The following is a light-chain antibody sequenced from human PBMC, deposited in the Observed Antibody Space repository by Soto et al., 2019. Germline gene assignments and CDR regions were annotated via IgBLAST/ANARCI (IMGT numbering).Light chain of an antibody. Sequence: DIQMTQSPSSVSASVGDRVINTCRASQDISSWLAWYQQKAGEAPKLLIFAASRLHSGVPSRFSGSVSGTDFTLTITNLQPEDFATYYCQQADSFPLTFGGGTKVEIK. CDR1: QDISSW. V-gene: IGKV1D-12*01. J-gene: IGKJ4*01. CDR3: QQADSFPLT. CDR2: AAS.